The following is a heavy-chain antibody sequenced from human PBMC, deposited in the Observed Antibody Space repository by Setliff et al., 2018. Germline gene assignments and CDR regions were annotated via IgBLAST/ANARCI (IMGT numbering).Heavy chain of an antibody. Sequence: GALRLSCVGSDFTFSNSAMSWVRQAPGKGLEWVSTITDSGSKILYVDSVKGRFTISRDNSKNSLYLQMDSLRPEDTAVYYCAKDRLFPRYWGLGTLVTAPQ. CDR3: AKDRLFPRY. D-gene: IGHD2-21*01. CDR2: ITDSGSKI. V-gene: IGHV3-23*01. J-gene: IGHJ4*02. CDR1: DFTFSNSA.